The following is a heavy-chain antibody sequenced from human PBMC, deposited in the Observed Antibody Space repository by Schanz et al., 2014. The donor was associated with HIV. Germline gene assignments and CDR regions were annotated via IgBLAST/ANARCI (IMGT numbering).Heavy chain of an antibody. V-gene: IGHV3-33*06. Sequence: QVQLVESGGGVVQPGRSLRLSCAASGFTFSIFGMHWVRQAPGKGLEWVAIIGYDGSNKYYADSVKGRFTVSRDNSKNTLYLQMNSLRREDTAVYYCAKVGRIYSTTWIDYWGQGTLVTVSS. J-gene: IGHJ4*02. CDR3: AKVGRIYSTTWIDY. D-gene: IGHD2-2*01. CDR1: GFTFSIFG. CDR2: IGYDGSNK.